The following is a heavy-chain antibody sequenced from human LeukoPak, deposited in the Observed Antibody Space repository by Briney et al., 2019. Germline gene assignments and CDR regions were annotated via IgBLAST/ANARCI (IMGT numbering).Heavy chain of an antibody. CDR1: GVSISSGDYY. CDR2: IYYSGST. Sequence: SQTLSLTCTVSGVSISSGDYYWSWIRQPPGKGLEWIGYIYYSGSTNYNPSLKSRVTISVDTSKNQFSLKLSSVTAADTAVYYCARGDSSGYYPYHWGQGTLVTVSS. J-gene: IGHJ5*02. V-gene: IGHV4-61*08. D-gene: IGHD3-22*01. CDR3: ARGDSSGYYPYH.